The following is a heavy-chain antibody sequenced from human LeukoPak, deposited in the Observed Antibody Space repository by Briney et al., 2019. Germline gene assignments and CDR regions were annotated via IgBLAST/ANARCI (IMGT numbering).Heavy chain of an antibody. V-gene: IGHV5-51*01. CDR1: GCIFTAYW. CDR3: ARPGVAATSGGMDV. CDR2: VYPGDSDT. Sequence: GESLRFSTKASGCIFTAYWLGWAPQMPGKGLEWMGIVYPGDSDTRYSPSLQGQVTISADKSISTDYLQWSSLKASDTAMYYCARPGVAATSGGMDVWGQGTLVTVSS. D-gene: IGHD2-15*01. J-gene: IGHJ4*02.